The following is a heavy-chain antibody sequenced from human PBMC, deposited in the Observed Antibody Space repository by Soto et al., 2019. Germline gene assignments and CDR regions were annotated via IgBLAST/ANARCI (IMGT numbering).Heavy chain of an antibody. CDR3: AKPRIVGATSDFDY. CDR1: GFTFSSYA. CDR2: ISGSGGST. V-gene: IGHV3-23*01. D-gene: IGHD1-26*01. Sequence: EVHLLESGGGLVQPGGSLRLSCAASGFTFSSYAMSWVRQAPGKGLEWVSGISGSGGSTDYADSVKGRCTISRDNSKNTLYLQMNSLRADDTAVYYCAKPRIVGATSDFDYWGQGTLVTVSS. J-gene: IGHJ4*02.